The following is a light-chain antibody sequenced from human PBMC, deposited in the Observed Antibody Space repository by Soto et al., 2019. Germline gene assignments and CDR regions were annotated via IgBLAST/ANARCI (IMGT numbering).Light chain of an antibody. CDR1: QSVRSY. CDR2: DAT. CDR3: QQRSSWPWT. Sequence: EILLTHSPATLSLSPGERATLSCRASQSVRSYLAWYQQKPGQAPRLLICDATDRATGIPARFSGGGSETDFTLTISSLEPEDFAVYYCQQRSSWPWTFGQGTKVDIK. J-gene: IGKJ1*01. V-gene: IGKV3-11*01.